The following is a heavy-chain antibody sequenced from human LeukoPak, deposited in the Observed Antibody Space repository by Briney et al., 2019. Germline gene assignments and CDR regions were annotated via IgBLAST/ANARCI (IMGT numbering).Heavy chain of an antibody. J-gene: IGHJ4*02. V-gene: IGHV5-51*01. CDR2: IYPGDSDP. Sequence: GESLKISCQGSGYRFTSYWIGWVGQMPGKGLEWMGIIYPGDSDPRYSPSFKGQVTFSADKSISTAYLQWSSLNASDTAMYYCARSISYYYDSSGSPGYFDYWGQGALVTVSS. CDR3: ARSISYYYDSSGSPGYFDY. CDR1: GYRFTSYW. D-gene: IGHD3-22*01.